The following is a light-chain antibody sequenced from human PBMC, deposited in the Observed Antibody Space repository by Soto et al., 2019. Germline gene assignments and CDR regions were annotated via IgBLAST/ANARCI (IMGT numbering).Light chain of an antibody. Sequence: DIVVTQSPDSLGVSLGERATINCKSSRSVLSTSNNKDYLAWYQQKPGQPPKLLIYWASTRESGVPDRFTGSGSGSDFNLTSTRLQAEDVAVYFCQQYYGHPYSFGQGTKL. V-gene: IGKV4-1*01. J-gene: IGKJ2*03. CDR2: WAS. CDR3: QQYYGHPYS. CDR1: RSVLSTSNNKDY.